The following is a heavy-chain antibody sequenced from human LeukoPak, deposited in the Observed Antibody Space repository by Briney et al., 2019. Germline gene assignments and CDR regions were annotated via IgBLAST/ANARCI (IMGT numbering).Heavy chain of an antibody. CDR1: GFTFGDYA. CDR3: TRDGYSSSSYYFDY. D-gene: IGHD6-6*01. J-gene: IGHJ4*02. V-gene: IGHV3-49*03. CDR2: IRSKAHGGTT. Sequence: PGGSLRLSCTASGFTFGDYAMSWLRQAPGKGLEWVGFIRSKAHGGTTEYAASVKGRFTISRDDSKSIAYLQMNSLKTEDTAVYYCTRDGYSSSSYYFDYWGQGTLVTVSS.